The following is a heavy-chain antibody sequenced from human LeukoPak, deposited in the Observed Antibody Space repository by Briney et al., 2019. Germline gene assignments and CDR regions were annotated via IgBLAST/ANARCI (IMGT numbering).Heavy chain of an antibody. CDR3: VRSTGGDWYTFDT. Sequence: GGSLRLSCAASGFTFSSYSMNWVRQAPGKGLEWVSSISSSSSYIYYADSVKGRFTISRDNARNPLYLQMNSLRAEDTSVYFCVRSTGGDWYTFDTWGQGTMVTVSS. D-gene: IGHD2-21*02. J-gene: IGHJ3*02. CDR2: ISSSSSYI. V-gene: IGHV3-21*01. CDR1: GFTFSSYS.